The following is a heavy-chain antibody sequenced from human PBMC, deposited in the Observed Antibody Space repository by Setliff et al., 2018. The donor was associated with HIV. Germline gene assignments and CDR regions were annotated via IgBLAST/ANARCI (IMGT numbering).Heavy chain of an antibody. CDR2: IYYSEST. CDR3: ARLDVDIAMAPDY. V-gene: IGHV4-31*03. Sequence: LSLTCSVSGGSISSGGHYWSWIRQHPGKGLEWIGCIYYSESTYYNPSLKTRATISVDTSKNQFSLKLKSVTAADTAVYYCARLDVDIAMAPDYWGQGMLVTVSS. CDR1: GGSISSGGHY. J-gene: IGHJ4*02. D-gene: IGHD5-18*01.